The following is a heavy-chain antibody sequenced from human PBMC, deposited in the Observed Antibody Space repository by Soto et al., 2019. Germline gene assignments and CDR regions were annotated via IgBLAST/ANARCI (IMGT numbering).Heavy chain of an antibody. CDR2: IYYSGGT. D-gene: IGHD6-19*01. V-gene: IGHV4-4*02. CDR3: ARDTGWGLWY. Sequence: QVQLQESGPGLVRPSGTLSLTCAVSGDSINSNYCWTWVRQPPGKGLEWIAEIYYSGGTSYNPSRKSRVTTSMDRSKTQDALNLTSVTAADTAMYDCARDTGWGLWYWGQGTLVTVSS. J-gene: IGHJ4*02. CDR1: GDSINSNYC.